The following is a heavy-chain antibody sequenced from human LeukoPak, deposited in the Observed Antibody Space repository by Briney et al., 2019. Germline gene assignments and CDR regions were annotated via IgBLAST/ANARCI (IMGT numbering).Heavy chain of an antibody. V-gene: IGHV1-2*02. J-gene: IGHJ3*02. CDR2: INPNSGGT. Sequence: ASVKVSCKASGYTFTGYYMHWVRQAPGQGLEWMGWINPNSGGTNYAQKFQGRVTMTRDTSISTAYMEPSRLRSDDTAVYYCARSTMIVVALGYGAAFDIWGQGTMVTVSS. CDR1: GYTFTGYY. CDR3: ARSTMIVVALGYGAAFDI. D-gene: IGHD3-22*01.